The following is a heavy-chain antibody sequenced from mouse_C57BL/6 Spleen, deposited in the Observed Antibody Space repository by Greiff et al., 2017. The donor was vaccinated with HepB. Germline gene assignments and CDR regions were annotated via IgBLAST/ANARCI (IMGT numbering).Heavy chain of an antibody. CDR1: GYAFSSSW. D-gene: IGHD2-1*01. V-gene: IGHV1-82*01. CDR2: IYPGDGDT. J-gene: IGHJ4*01. Sequence: VKLVESGPELVKPGASVKISCKASGYAFSSSWMNWVKQRPGKGLEWIGRIYPGDGDTNYNGKFKGKATLTADKSSSTAYMQLSSLTSEDSAVYFCAKYGNYEGYYAMDYWGQGTSVTVSS. CDR3: AKYGNYEGYYAMDY.